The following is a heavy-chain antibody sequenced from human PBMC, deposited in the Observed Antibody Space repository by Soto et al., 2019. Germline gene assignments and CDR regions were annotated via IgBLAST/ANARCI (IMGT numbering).Heavy chain of an antibody. V-gene: IGHV1-69*06. CDR2: IVPVFGST. CDR3: AQDPPRGDFILNWVGP. CDR1: GGTFTTNG. J-gene: IGHJ5*02. D-gene: IGHD2-21*01. Sequence: QVQLVQSGNEVKKPGSSVKVSCKASGGTFTTNGIIWVRQAPGQGLEWMGGIVPVFGSTKYAQKFQGRLTITADRSTNTAYMDLSSLKSEDTAIYYFAQDPPRGDFILNWVGPWGQGTLVTVSS.